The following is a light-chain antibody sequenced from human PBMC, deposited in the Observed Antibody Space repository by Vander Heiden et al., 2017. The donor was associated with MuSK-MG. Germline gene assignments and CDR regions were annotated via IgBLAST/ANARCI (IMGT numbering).Light chain of an antibody. CDR2: DAS. J-gene: IGKJ1*01. CDR1: QNINNY. CDR3: QQRNHWPPEET. V-gene: IGKV3-11*01. Sequence: ILFTQSPVPLSLSPAQRATLSCRARQNINNYLAWYQQKPGQAHKLLIFDASNRAPGIPASFSGSGSGTDFLLTITSLDPEDFAVYFCQQRNHWPPEETFGQGTKVEIK.